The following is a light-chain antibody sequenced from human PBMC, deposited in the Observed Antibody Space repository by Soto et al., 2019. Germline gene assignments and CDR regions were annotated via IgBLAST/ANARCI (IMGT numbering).Light chain of an antibody. CDR3: QQCGSSPWT. Sequence: EIVLTQSPGTLSLSPGERATISCRASQSVSSYYLAWYQQKPGQAPRLLIYAASSRATGIPDRFSGGGSGTDFTLTISRLEPEDSAVYYCQQCGSSPWTFGQGTKVEIK. V-gene: IGKV3-20*01. CDR1: QSVSSYY. J-gene: IGKJ1*01. CDR2: AAS.